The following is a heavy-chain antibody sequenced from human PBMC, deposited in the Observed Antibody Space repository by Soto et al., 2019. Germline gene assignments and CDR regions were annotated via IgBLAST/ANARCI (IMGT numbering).Heavy chain of an antibody. Sequence: PSETLSLTCGVSGGSFSGGDYIWSWIRQPPGKGLEWIGSIFYTGSTCHSPSLKSRASISLDTSKNQFSLSLRSVTAADTAVYFCARVKCTLHRHYYLDYWGQGTTVTVSS. CDR2: IFYTGST. D-gene: IGHD3-16*01. V-gene: IGHV4-30-4*01. CDR3: ARVKCTLHRHYYLDY. J-gene: IGHJ4*02. CDR1: GGSFSGGDYI.